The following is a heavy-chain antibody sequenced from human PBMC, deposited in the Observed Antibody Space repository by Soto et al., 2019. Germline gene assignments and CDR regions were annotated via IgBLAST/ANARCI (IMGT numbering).Heavy chain of an antibody. Sequence: GGSLRLSCAASGFTFSSYGMHWVRQAPGKGLEWVAVIWYDGSNKYYADSVKGRFTISRDNSKNTLYLQMNSLRAEDTAVYYCAREFNSLRSFDIWGQGTMVTVSS. CDR1: GFTFSSYG. CDR3: AREFNSLRSFDI. V-gene: IGHV3-30*19. J-gene: IGHJ3*02. D-gene: IGHD1-20*01. CDR2: IWYDGSNK.